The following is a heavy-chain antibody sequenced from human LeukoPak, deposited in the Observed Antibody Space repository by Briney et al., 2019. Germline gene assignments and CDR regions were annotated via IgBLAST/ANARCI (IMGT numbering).Heavy chain of an antibody. CDR1: GYTFSTFG. J-gene: IGHJ4*02. D-gene: IGHD3-10*01. CDR3: ARGYLMVPGD. Sequence: ASVKVSCKTSGYTFSTFGITWVRQAPGQGPEWMGWINIGEGNTHYAQKFQGRVTMTRDTSTSTVYMELSSLRSEDTAVYYCARGYLMVPGDWGQGTLVTVSS. CDR2: INIGEGNT. V-gene: IGHV1-18*01.